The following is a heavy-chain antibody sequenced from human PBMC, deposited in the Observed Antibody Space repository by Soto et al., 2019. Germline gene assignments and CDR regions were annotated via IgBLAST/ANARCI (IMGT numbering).Heavy chain of an antibody. CDR3: ARDRASGELWFDY. J-gene: IGHJ4*02. CDR2: ISSSSSTI. CDR1: GFTFSSYS. V-gene: IGHV3-48*01. D-gene: IGHD3-10*01. Sequence: EVQLVESGGGLVQPGGSPRLSCAASGFTFSSYSMNWVRQAPGKGLEWVSYISSSSSTIYYADSVKGRFTISRDNAKNSLYLQMNSLRAEDTAVYYCARDRASGELWFDYWGQGTLVTVSS.